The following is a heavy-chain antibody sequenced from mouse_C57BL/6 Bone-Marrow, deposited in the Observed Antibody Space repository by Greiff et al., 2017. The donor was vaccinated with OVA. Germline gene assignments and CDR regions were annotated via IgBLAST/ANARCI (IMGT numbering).Heavy chain of an antibody. J-gene: IGHJ3*01. V-gene: IGHV5-12*01. CDR2: ISNGGGST. D-gene: IGHD1-1*01. Sequence: EVQLVESGGGLVQPGGSLKLSCAASGFTFSDYYMYWVRQTPEKRLEWVAYISNGGGSTYYPDTVKGRFTISRDTAKNTLYLQMSRLKSEDTAMYYCASPIYYYGSSPSWFAYWGQGTLVTVSA. CDR3: ASPIYYYGSSPSWFAY. CDR1: GFTFSDYY.